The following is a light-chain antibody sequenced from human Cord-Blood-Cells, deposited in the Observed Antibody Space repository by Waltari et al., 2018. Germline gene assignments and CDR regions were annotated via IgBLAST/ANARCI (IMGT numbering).Light chain of an antibody. Sequence: DIQMTQSPSSLSASVGDRATITCQASQDISNYFNWYQQKPGKAPKLLNYDASNLETGVPSRFSGSGSGTDFTFTISSLQPGDIATYYCQQYDNLPITFGQGTRLEIK. CDR3: QQYDNLPIT. CDR2: DAS. V-gene: IGKV1-33*01. J-gene: IGKJ5*01. CDR1: QDISNY.